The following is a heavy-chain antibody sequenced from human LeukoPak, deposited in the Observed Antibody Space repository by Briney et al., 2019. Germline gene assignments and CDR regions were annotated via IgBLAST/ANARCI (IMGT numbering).Heavy chain of an antibody. CDR3: ARGAITMIVVVITHFDY. CDR1: GFTFSSYS. V-gene: IGHV3-21*01. Sequence: GGSLRLSCAASGFTFSSYSMNWVRQAPGKGLEWVSSISSSSYIYYADSVKGRFTISRDNAKNSLYLQMNSLRAEDTAVYYCARGAITMIVVVITHFDYWGQGTLVTVSS. J-gene: IGHJ4*02. D-gene: IGHD3-22*01. CDR2: ISSSSYI.